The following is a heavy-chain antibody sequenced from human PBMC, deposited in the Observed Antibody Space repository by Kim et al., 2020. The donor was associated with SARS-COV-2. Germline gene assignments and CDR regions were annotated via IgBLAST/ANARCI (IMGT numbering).Heavy chain of an antibody. CDR1: GGSFSGYY. V-gene: IGHV4-34*01. D-gene: IGHD6-13*01. J-gene: IGHJ4*02. Sequence: SETLSLTCAVYGGSFSGYYWSWIRQPPGKGLEWIGEINHSGSTNYNPSLKSRVTISVDTSKNQFSLKLSSVTAADMAVYYCARGYSSSWHRRGGQKAFDYWGQGTLVTVSS. CDR2: INHSGST. CDR3: ARGYSSSWHRRGGQKAFDY.